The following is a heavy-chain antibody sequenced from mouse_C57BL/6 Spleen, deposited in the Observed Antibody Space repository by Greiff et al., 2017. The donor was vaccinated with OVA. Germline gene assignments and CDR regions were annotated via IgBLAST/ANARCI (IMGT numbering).Heavy chain of an antibody. V-gene: IGHV5-4*01. CDR1: GFTFSSYA. D-gene: IGHD2-3*01. CDR2: ISDGGSYT. CDR3: ASPLYEGYYYWYFDV. Sequence: EVQLVESGGGLVKPGGSLKLSCAASGFTFSSYAMSWVRQTPEKRLEWVATISDGGSYTYYPDNVKGRFTISRDNAKNNLYLQMSHLKSEDTAMYYCASPLYEGYYYWYFDVWGTGTTVTVSS. J-gene: IGHJ1*03.